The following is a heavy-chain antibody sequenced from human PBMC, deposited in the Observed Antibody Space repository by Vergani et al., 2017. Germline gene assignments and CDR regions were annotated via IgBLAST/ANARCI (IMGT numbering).Heavy chain of an antibody. J-gene: IGHJ4*02. CDR1: GFTFSNAW. Sequence: EVQLVESGGGLVKPGGSLRLSCAASGFTFSNAWMSWVRQAPGKGLEWVGRIKSKTDGGTTDYAAPVKGRFTISRDNSKNTLYLQMNSLRAEDTAVYYCAKVGSSREAYWGQGTLVTVSS. CDR2: IKSKTDGGTT. V-gene: IGHV3-15*01. CDR3: AKVGSSREAY. D-gene: IGHD6-13*01.